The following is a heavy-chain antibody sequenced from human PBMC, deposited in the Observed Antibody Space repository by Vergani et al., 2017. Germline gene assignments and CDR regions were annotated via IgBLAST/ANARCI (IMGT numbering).Heavy chain of an antibody. Sequence: QVQLQESGPGLVKPSETLSLTCTVSGGSISSYYWSWIRQPAGKGLEWIGRVYTSGMTNYNPSLKSRVTILVDRSKSQLSLKLTSVTAGDTAVYFCARELSYYYGSGSDDYNPYYYEGMDVWGKGTTVTVSS. CDR3: ARELSYYYGSGSDDYNPYYYEGMDV. CDR2: VYTSGMT. D-gene: IGHD3-10*01. CDR1: GGSISSYY. J-gene: IGHJ6*04. V-gene: IGHV4-4*07.